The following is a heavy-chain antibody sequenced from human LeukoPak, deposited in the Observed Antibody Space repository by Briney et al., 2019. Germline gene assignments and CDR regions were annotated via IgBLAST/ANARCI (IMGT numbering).Heavy chain of an antibody. CDR1: GYTFTNYY. Sequence: GASVKVSCKTSGYTFTNYYIHWVRQAPGQGLEWMGRIDPNTGGTKSAKNFQGRVTMTRNTSISTAYMELSSLRSEDTAVYYCARGEQWLVRGYYYYGMDVWGQGTTVTVSS. D-gene: IGHD6-19*01. CDR3: ARGEQWLVRGYYYYGMDV. J-gene: IGHJ6*02. V-gene: IGHV1-2*06. CDR2: IDPNTGGT.